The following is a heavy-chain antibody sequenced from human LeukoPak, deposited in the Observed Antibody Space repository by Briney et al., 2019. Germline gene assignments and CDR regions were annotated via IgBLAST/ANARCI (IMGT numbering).Heavy chain of an antibody. V-gene: IGHV4-39*07. Sequence: SETLSLTCTVSGGSISSSSYYWGWIRQPPGKGLEWIGSIYYSGSTYYNPSLKSRVTISVDTSKNQFSLKLSSVTAADTAVYYCATVDTDKYYFVYWGQGTLVTVSS. CDR2: IYYSGST. CDR1: GGSISSSSYY. J-gene: IGHJ4*02. CDR3: ATVDTDKYYFVY. D-gene: IGHD5-18*01.